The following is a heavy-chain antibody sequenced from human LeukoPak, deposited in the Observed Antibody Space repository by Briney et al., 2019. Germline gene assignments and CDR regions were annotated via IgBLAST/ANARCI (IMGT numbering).Heavy chain of an antibody. Sequence: SETLSLTCAVYGGSFGGYYWSWIRQPPGKGLEWIGEINHSGSTNYNPSLKSRVTISVDTSENQFSLKLSSVTAADTAVYYCARVTGALATFYYYYMDVWGKGTTVTVSS. CDR3: ARVTGALATFYYYYMDV. CDR2: INHSGST. D-gene: IGHD3-16*01. CDR1: GGSFGGYY. V-gene: IGHV4-34*01. J-gene: IGHJ6*03.